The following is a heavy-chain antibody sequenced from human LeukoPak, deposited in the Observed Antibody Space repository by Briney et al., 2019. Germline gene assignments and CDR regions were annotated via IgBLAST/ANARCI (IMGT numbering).Heavy chain of an antibody. CDR3: ARGSRTNYYYMDV. J-gene: IGHJ6*03. Sequence: PGGSLRLSCAASGLTFSSYGMSWVRQAPGRGLEWVSAISTTGGTTYYADSVKGRFTISRDNSKNTLYLQMNSLRAEDTAVYYCARGSRTNYYYMDVWGKGTTVTISS. V-gene: IGHV3-23*01. CDR2: ISTTGGTT. CDR1: GLTFSSYG. D-gene: IGHD1-1*01.